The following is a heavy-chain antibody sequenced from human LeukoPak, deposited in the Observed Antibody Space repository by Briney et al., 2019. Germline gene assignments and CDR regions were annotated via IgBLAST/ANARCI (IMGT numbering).Heavy chain of an antibody. CDR2: IYHSGST. J-gene: IGHJ5*02. V-gene: IGHV4-30-2*01. D-gene: IGHD6-19*01. Sequence: SETLSLTCTVSGGSISSGGYYWSWIRQPPGKGLEWIGYIYHSGSTYYNPSLKSRVTISVDTSKNQFSLKLSSVTAADTAVYYCARAVPTPLAVAGPFDWFDPWGQGTLVTVSS. CDR3: ARAVPTPLAVAGPFDWFDP. CDR1: GGSISSGGYY.